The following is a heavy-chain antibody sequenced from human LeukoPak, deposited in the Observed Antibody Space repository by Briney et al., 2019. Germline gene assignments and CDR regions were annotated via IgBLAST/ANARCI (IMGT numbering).Heavy chain of an antibody. CDR3: ARDENYYGSGRPHYMDV. Sequence: GGSLRLSCAASGFTFSSYSMNWVRQAPGKGLEWVSSLSSSSSYIYYADSVKGRFTISRDNAKNSLYLQMNSLRAEDTAVYYCARDENYYGSGRPHYMDVWGIGTTITVSS. D-gene: IGHD3-10*01. CDR2: LSSSSSYI. J-gene: IGHJ6*03. V-gene: IGHV3-21*01. CDR1: GFTFSSYS.